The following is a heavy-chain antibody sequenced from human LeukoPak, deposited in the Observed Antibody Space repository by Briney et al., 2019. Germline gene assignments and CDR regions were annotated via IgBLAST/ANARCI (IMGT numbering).Heavy chain of an antibody. Sequence: GASVKVSCKASGYTFTGYYIHWVRQAPGQGLEWMGWINPNSGGTNYAQKFQGRVTMTRDTSISTAYMELSRLRSDDTAVYYCARDLGGQWPETSPVDYWGQGTLVTVSS. J-gene: IGHJ4*02. V-gene: IGHV1-2*02. CDR1: GYTFTGYY. CDR2: INPNSGGT. D-gene: IGHD6-19*01. CDR3: ARDLGGQWPETSPVDY.